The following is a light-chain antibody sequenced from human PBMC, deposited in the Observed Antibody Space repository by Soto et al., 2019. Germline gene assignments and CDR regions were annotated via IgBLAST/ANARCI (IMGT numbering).Light chain of an antibody. CDR3: QQYNKWPPYT. Sequence: EIVMTQSPANLSVSPGERATLSCRASQSVSSNLAWYQQNPGQGPRLLIYGASTRATSIPASFSGSGSGTEFTLTINSLQSEDCAVYYCQQYNKWPPYTFGQGTKLEIK. CDR1: QSVSSN. V-gene: IGKV3-15*01. CDR2: GAS. J-gene: IGKJ2*01.